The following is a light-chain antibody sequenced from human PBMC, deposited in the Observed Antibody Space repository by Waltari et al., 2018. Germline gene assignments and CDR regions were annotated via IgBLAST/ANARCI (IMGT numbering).Light chain of an antibody. CDR1: RALNSW. CDR3: QQYNTYSWA. CDR2: KAS. J-gene: IGKJ1*01. Sequence: DIQMIQSPSTLSAYVGDTVTITCRASRALNSWLAWYQQKPGRAPRLLMYKASTLESGVPSRFSGVGARTDYTLTISNLQPEDSAIYYCQQYNTYSWAFGQETKVEIK. V-gene: IGKV1-5*03.